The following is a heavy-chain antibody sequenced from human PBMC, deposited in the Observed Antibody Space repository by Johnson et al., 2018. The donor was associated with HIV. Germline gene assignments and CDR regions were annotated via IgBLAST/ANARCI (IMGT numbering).Heavy chain of an antibody. V-gene: IGHV3-30*18. D-gene: IGHD5-18*01. J-gene: IGHJ3*02. CDR1: GFTFSTYA. CDR3: AKDTAMVRSSAAFDI. Sequence: QVQLVESGGGVVQPGRSLRLSCAASGFTFSTYAMHWVRQVPGKGLEWVAVISYDGSQNLYVDSVKGRFTISRDNSENTLYLQINSLRPEDTAVYYCAKDTAMVRSSAAFDIWGQGTMVTVSS. CDR2: ISYDGSQN.